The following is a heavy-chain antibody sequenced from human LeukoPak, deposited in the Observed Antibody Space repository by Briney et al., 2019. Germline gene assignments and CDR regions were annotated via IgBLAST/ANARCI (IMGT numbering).Heavy chain of an antibody. CDR1: GFTFSSYG. V-gene: IGHV3-33*01. J-gene: IGHJ4*02. CDR3: ARDNGERLDY. Sequence: PGRSLRLSCAVSGFTFSSYGMHWVRQAPGKGLEWVAVIWYDGSNKYYADSVKGRFTISRDNSKNTLYLQMNSLRAEDTAVYYCARDNGERLDYWGQGTLVTVSS. CDR2: IWYDGSNK. D-gene: IGHD4-17*01.